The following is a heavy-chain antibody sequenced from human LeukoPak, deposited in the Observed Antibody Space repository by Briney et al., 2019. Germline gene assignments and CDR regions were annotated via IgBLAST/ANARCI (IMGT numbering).Heavy chain of an antibody. CDR1: GYSFTTFC. CDR2: IYPGDSDT. V-gene: IGHV5-51*01. Sequence: GESLKISCKGSGYSFTTFCIGWVRQMPGKGLEWMGIIYPGDSDTRYSPALQGQVTISADKSNNTAYLQWSSLKASDTAMYYCARSISGSYHAALGYWGQGTLVTVSS. D-gene: IGHD1-26*01. J-gene: IGHJ4*02. CDR3: ARSISGSYHAALGY.